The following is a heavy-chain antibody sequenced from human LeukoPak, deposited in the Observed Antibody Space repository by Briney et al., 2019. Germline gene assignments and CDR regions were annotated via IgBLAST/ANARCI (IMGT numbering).Heavy chain of an antibody. D-gene: IGHD6-13*01. Sequence: GGSLRLSCAAYGFTFSSYWMSWVRQAPGKGLEWVANIKQDGSEKNYVDSVKGRFTISRDNVKNSLYLQMNSLRVEDTAVYYCARLTSSSWFDPWGQGTLVTVSS. V-gene: IGHV3-7*01. CDR2: IKQDGSEK. CDR1: GFTFSSYW. J-gene: IGHJ5*02. CDR3: ARLTSSSWFDP.